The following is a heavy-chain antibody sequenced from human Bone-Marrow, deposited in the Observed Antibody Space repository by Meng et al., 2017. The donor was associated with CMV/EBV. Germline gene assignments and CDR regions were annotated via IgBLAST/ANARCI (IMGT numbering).Heavy chain of an antibody. D-gene: IGHD2-2*02. CDR1: GGTFSSYA. J-gene: IGHJ6*02. V-gene: IGHV1-69*05. CDR3: ARGVPAAIRREGYYGMDV. Sequence: SVKVSCKASGGTFSSYAISWVRQAPGQGLEWMGGIIPIFGTANYAQKFQGRVTITTDESTSTAYMELSSLRSEDTAVYYCARGVPAAIRREGYYGMDVWGQGNTVTVSS. CDR2: IIPIFGTA.